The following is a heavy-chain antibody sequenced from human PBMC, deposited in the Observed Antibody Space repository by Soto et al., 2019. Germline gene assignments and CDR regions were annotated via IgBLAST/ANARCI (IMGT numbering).Heavy chain of an antibody. CDR1: GFTFSNYW. V-gene: IGHV3-74*01. J-gene: IGHJ4*02. CDR2: IHNDGRNT. CDR3: ARQNNYGSDY. D-gene: IGHD3-10*01. Sequence: VQLVESGGGLVQPGGSLRLSCAASGFTFSNYWMQWVRQAPGKGLVWVSRIHNDGRNTIYADSVKGRFTISRDNAKNTLYLQMNSLRAEDTAVYYCARQNNYGSDYWGQGTLVTFSS.